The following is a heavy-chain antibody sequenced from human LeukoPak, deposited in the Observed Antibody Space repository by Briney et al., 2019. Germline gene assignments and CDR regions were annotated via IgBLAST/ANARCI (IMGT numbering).Heavy chain of an antibody. Sequence: GGSLRLSCAASGFTFSSYEMNWVRQAPGKGLEWVSYISSSGSTIYYADSVKGRFTISRDNAKNSLYLQMNSLRAEDTAMYYCARDVVVVVASDSNFNYWGQGTLVTVSS. CDR1: GFTFSSYE. J-gene: IGHJ4*02. CDR2: ISSSGSTI. D-gene: IGHD2-15*01. V-gene: IGHV3-48*03. CDR3: ARDVVVVVASDSNFNY.